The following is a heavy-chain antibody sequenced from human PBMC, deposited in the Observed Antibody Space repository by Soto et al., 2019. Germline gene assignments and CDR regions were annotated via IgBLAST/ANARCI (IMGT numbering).Heavy chain of an antibody. J-gene: IGHJ6*02. CDR3: ARAVPYYYYGMDV. CDR2: IYYSGST. V-gene: IGHV4-61*08. CDR1: GGSISSSDYY. Sequence: SETLSLTCTVSGGSISSSDYYWNWIRQPPGKGLEWIGYIYYSGSTNYNPSLKSRVTISVDTSKNQFSLKLSSVTAADTAVYYCARAVPYYYYGMDVWGQGTTVTVSS.